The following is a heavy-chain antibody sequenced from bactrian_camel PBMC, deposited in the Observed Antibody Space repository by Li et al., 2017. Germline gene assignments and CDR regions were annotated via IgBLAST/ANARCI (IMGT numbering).Heavy chain of an antibody. Sequence: HVQLVESGGGSVQTGGSLRLSCAASGRTYSKWCMGWFRQSPGKERQGVAMFYTSGRGRWYDDSVKDRFTITRDFAENTAYLQMNDLKPEDTAMYYCAADYSPYASIRSWNRTEYYNYWGQGTQVTV. CDR3: AADYSPYASIRSWNRTEYYNY. V-gene: IGHV3-3*01. CDR1: GRTYSKWC. D-gene: IGHD1*01. J-gene: IGHJ4*01. CDR2: FYTSGRGR.